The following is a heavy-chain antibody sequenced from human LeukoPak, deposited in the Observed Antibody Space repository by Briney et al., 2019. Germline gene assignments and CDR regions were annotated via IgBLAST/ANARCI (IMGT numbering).Heavy chain of an antibody. D-gene: IGHD6-13*01. CDR2: INPSGGST. CDR3: ARIAAAANYYYYGMDV. Sequence: ASVKVPCKASGYTFTSYYMHWVRQAPGQGLEWMGTINPSGGSTSYAQKFQGRVTMTRDTSTSTVYMELSSLRSEDTAVYYCARIAAAANYYYYGMDVWGQGTTVTVSS. CDR1: GYTFTSYY. J-gene: IGHJ6*02. V-gene: IGHV1-46*01.